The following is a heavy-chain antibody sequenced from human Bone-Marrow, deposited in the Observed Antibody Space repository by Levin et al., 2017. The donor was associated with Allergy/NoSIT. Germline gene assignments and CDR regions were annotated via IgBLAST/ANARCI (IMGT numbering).Heavy chain of an antibody. CDR2: ISTYDGNT. V-gene: IGHV1-18*01. D-gene: IGHD2-2*01. J-gene: IGHJ5*02. CDR1: GYTFTDYG. Sequence: GESLKISCKASGYTFTDYGIVWVRQAPGQGLEWMGWISTYDGNTNIPQKFQGRLALTTDTSTSTAYMYLGGLRSEDTAIYYCARDVDCTSATCRRRNLSWFDPWGQGTLVTVSS. CDR3: ARDVDCTSATCRRRNLSWFDP.